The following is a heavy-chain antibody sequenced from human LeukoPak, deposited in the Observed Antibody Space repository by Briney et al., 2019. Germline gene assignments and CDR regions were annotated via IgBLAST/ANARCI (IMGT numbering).Heavy chain of an antibody. CDR2: IYYSGNT. CDR3: ARDGIAVAGSPPGYYYYGMDV. Sequence: SETLSLTCTVSGGSISSGGYYWSWIRQHPGKGLEWIGYIYYSGNTYYNPSLKGRITISVDTSKNQFSLKLSSVTAADRAVYYCARDGIAVAGSPPGYYYYGMDVWGQGTTVTVSS. D-gene: IGHD6-19*01. J-gene: IGHJ6*02. V-gene: IGHV4-31*03. CDR1: GGSISSGGYY.